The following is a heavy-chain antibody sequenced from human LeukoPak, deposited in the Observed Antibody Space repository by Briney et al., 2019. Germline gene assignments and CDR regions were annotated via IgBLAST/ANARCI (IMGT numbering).Heavy chain of an antibody. CDR2: INPNSGGT. CDR1: GYTFTGYY. D-gene: IGHD3-3*01. V-gene: IGHV1-2*02. Sequence: ASVKVSCKASGYTFTGYYMHWVRQAPGQGLEWMGWINPNSGGTNYAQKFQGRVTMTRVTSISTAYMELSRLRSDDTAVYYCAREPYDFWSGPDAFDIWGQGTMVTVSS. J-gene: IGHJ3*02. CDR3: AREPYDFWSGPDAFDI.